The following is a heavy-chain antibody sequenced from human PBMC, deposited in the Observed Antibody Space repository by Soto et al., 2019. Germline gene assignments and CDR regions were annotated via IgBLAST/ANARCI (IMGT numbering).Heavy chain of an antibody. V-gene: IGHV4-59*01. J-gene: IGHJ4*02. CDR2: IYYSGST. CDR3: ARDRIPRNYFDY. Sequence: SETLSLTCTVSGGSISSYYWSWIRQPPGKGLEWIGYIYYSGSTNYNPSLKSRVTISVDTSKNQFSLKLSSVTAADTAVYYCARDRIPRNYFDYWGQGTLVTVSS. CDR1: GGSISSYY.